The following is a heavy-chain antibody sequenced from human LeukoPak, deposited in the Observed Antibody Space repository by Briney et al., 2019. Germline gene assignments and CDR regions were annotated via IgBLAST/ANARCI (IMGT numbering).Heavy chain of an antibody. CDR3: ARYYDSSGIDY. D-gene: IGHD3-22*01. V-gene: IGHV3-30-3*01. CDR2: ISYDGSNK. Sequence: GGSLRLSCAASGFTFSSYAMHWVRQAPGKGLEWVAVISYDGSNKYYADSVKGRFTISRDNSKNTLYLQMNSLRAEDAAVYYCARYYDSSGIDYWGQGTLVTVSS. CDR1: GFTFSSYA. J-gene: IGHJ4*02.